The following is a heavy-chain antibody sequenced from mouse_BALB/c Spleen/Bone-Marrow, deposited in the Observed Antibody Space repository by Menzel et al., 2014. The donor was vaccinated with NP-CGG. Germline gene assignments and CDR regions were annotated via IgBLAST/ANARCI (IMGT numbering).Heavy chain of an antibody. CDR3: ARRKFGNHGFAY. Sequence: QVQLKQSGAELAKPGASVKMSCKASGYTFTSYWMHWVKQRPGQGLEWIGYVNPSTDYTEYNQKFKDKATLTADKSSSTAYMQLSGLTSEDSAVYYCARRKFGNHGFAYWGQGTLATVSA. D-gene: IGHD2-10*02. CDR1: GYTFTSYW. CDR2: VNPSTDYT. J-gene: IGHJ3*01. V-gene: IGHV1-7*01.